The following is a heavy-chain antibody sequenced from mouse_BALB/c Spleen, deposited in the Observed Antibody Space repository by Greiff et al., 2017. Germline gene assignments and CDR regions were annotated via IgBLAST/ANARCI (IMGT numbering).Heavy chain of an antibody. Sequence: EVKLVESGGGLVQPGGSRKLSCAASGFTFSSFGMHWVRQAPEKGLEWVAYISSGSSTIYYADTVKGRFTLSRDNPKNTLFLQMTSLRSEDTAMYYCARNYGSSYGFAYWGQGTLVTVSA. D-gene: IGHD1-1*01. CDR3: ARNYGSSYGFAY. CDR1: GFTFSSFG. V-gene: IGHV5-17*02. J-gene: IGHJ3*01. CDR2: ISSGSSTI.